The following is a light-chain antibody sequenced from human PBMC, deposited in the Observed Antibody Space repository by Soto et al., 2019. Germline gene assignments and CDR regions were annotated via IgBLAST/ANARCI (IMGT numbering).Light chain of an antibody. J-gene: IGKJ1*01. CDR3: QQYNTYSWT. Sequence: DIQMTQFPSTLSASVGDRVTITCRASQSISNRLAWFQQKSGEAPNLLIHKASSLESGVPSRFSGSGSGTEFTLTISSLQPDDFATYYCQQYNTYSWTFGQGTK. V-gene: IGKV1-5*03. CDR2: KAS. CDR1: QSISNR.